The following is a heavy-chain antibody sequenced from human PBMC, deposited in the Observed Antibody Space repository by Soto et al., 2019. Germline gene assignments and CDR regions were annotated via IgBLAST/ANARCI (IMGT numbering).Heavy chain of an antibody. CDR3: ARGNHRWLQLWYFDL. D-gene: IGHD5-12*01. V-gene: IGHV1-69*12. J-gene: IGHJ2*01. Sequence: QVQLVQSGAEVKKPGSSVTVSCKASGGTFSSYTISWVRQAPGQGLEWMGGIIPIFGTANYAQKFQGRVTITADEYTSTADMELSSLRSEYTAVYYCARGNHRWLQLWYFDLWGRGTLVTVSS. CDR2: IIPIFGTA. CDR1: GGTFSSYT.